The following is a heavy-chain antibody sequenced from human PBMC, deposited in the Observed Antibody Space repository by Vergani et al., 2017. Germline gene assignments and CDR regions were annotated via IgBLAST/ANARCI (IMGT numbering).Heavy chain of an antibody. Sequence: EVQLVESGGGIVKPGGSLRLSCAASGFISSSYWMSWVRQAPGNGLEWVANVNQDGSEKYYVDSVRGRFTISRDNAKNSIYLQMNSLRAEDTAVYFCAKDRAGDKESYYYYGMDVWGQGTTVTVSS. J-gene: IGHJ6*02. D-gene: IGHD7-27*01. CDR3: AKDRAGDKESYYYYGMDV. V-gene: IGHV3-7*01. CDR2: VNQDGSEK. CDR1: GFISSSYW.